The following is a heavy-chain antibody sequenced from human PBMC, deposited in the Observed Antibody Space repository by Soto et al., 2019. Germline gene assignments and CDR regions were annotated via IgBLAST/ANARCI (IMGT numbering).Heavy chain of an antibody. D-gene: IGHD6-19*01. V-gene: IGHV3-23*01. CDR2: ISGSGGST. J-gene: IGHJ4*02. CDR3: ASRSSGWYFDY. CDR1: GFTFSSYA. Sequence: EVQLLESGGGLVQPGGSLRLSCAASGFTFSSYAMSWVRQAPGKGLEWVSIISGSGGSTYYADSVKGRFTIPRDNSKDALYLQMNSRRAEDTAVYYCASRSSGWYFDYWGQGTLVTVSS.